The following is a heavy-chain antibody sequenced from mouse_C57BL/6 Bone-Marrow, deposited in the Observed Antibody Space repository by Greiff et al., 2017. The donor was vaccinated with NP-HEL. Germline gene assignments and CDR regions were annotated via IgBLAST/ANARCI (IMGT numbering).Heavy chain of an antibody. CDR2: SRNKANDYTT. Sequence: EVKLVESGGGLVQSGRSLRLSCATSGFTFSDFYMEWVRQAPGKGLEWIAASRNKANDYTTEYSASVKGRFIVSRDTSQSILYLQMNALRAEDTAIYYCARDVPDYWYFDVWGTGTTVTVSS. CDR1: GFTFSDFY. J-gene: IGHJ1*03. V-gene: IGHV7-1*01. CDR3: ARDVPDYWYFDV.